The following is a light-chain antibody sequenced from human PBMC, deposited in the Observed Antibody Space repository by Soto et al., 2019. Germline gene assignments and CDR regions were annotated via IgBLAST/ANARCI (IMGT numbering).Light chain of an antibody. CDR2: EVY. Sequence: QSAPTQPPSASGSPGQSVTFCCTRTSSDVGGYNYVSWYQQYPGKAPKPMIYEVYKRHSGVPDRFSGSKSGNTASLTVSGLQPEDEADYYCSAYAGSSTWVFGGGTKLTVL. CDR1: SSDVGGYNY. CDR3: SAYAGSSTWV. V-gene: IGLV2-8*01. J-gene: IGLJ2*01.